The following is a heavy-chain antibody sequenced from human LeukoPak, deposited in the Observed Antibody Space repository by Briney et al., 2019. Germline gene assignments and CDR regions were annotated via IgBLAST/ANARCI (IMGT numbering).Heavy chain of an antibody. Sequence: GGSLRLSYSACGFNYRSLAMIDVGQAPGKGLEWVSAISGSGGSTYYADSVKGRFTISRDNSKNTLYLQMNSLRAEDTAVYYCETERKLEPTGLTIPPLDIWGQGTMVTVSS. J-gene: IGHJ3*02. V-gene: IGHV3-23*01. CDR2: ISGSGGST. CDR3: ETERKLEPTGLTIPPLDI. CDR1: GFNYRSLA. D-gene: IGHD4-17*01.